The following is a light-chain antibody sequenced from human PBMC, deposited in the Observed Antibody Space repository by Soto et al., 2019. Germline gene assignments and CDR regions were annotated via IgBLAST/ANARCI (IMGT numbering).Light chain of an antibody. V-gene: IGKV3-20*01. Sequence: EIVLTQSPGTLSLSPGERVTLSCRASQSVSSSYLAWYQQKPRQAPRLLIYAASSRATGIPDRFSGSGSGTDFTLTISRLEPEDFAVYYCQQYSSSPWTCGQGTKVEIK. J-gene: IGKJ1*01. CDR2: AAS. CDR3: QQYSSSPWT. CDR1: QSVSSSY.